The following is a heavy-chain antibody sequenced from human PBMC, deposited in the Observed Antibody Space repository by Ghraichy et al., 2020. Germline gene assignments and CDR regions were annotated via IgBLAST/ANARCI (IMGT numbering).Heavy chain of an antibody. J-gene: IGHJ4*02. CDR2: ISGRGGTT. CDR1: GFPFSSHA. CDR3: AKEVVLRYFDRFEGYFDY. Sequence: GGSLRLSCSASGFPFSSHAMTWLRQAPCTGLEWVSVISGRGGTTYYADSVKGRFTVSRDNSKNTLYLEMNSLRAEDTAVYYCAKEVVLRYFDRFEGYFDYWGQGTLVAVS. D-gene: IGHD3-9*01. V-gene: IGHV3-23*01.